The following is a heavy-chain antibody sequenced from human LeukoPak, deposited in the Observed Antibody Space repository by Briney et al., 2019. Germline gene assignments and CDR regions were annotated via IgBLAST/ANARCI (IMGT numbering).Heavy chain of an antibody. D-gene: IGHD6-19*01. V-gene: IGHV4-34*01. CDR3: ARGPNLGWPDAEYFQH. CDR1: GGSFSGYY. CDR2: INHGST. Sequence: SETLSLTCAVYGGSFSGYYWSWIRQPPGKGLEWIGEINHGSTNYNPSLKSRVTISVDTSKNQFSLKLSSVTAADTAVYYCARGPNLGWPDAEYFQHWGQGTLVTVSS. J-gene: IGHJ1*01.